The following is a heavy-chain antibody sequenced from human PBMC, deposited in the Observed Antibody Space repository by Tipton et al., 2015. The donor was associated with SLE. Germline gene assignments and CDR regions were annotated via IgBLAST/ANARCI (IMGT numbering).Heavy chain of an antibody. J-gene: IGHJ6*02. Sequence: TLSLTCTVSGGSISSSSFSWGWICQPPGKGLEWIGSIYYSWSTYYNPSLKSRVTISVDTSKNQFSLKLSSVTTADTAVYYCARGVVGAMDGYYYGMDVWGQCATASVS. D-gene: IGHD1-26*01. CDR1: GGSISSSSFS. CDR2: IYYSWST. CDR3: ARGVVGAMDGYYYGMDV. V-gene: IGHV4-39*07.